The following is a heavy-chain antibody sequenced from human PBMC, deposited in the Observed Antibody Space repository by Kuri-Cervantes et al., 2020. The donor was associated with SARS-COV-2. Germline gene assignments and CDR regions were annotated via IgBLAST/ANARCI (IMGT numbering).Heavy chain of an antibody. D-gene: IGHD3-3*01. CDR3: ARERSTESYYDFWSGYSYYYYYYMDV. V-gene: IGHV1-46*01. CDR2: INPSGGST. CDR1: GYTFTGYY. Sequence: ASVKVSCKASGYTFTGYYMHWVRQAPGQGLEWMGIINPSGGSTSYAQKFQGRVTVTRDTSTSTVYMELSSLRSEDTAVYYCARERSTESYYDFWSGYSYYYYYYMDVWGKGTTVTVSS. J-gene: IGHJ6*03.